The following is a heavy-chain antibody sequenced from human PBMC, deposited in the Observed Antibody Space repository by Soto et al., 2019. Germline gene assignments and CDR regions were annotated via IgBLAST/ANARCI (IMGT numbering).Heavy chain of an antibody. V-gene: IGHV1-18*04. CDR2: VSGYNRNV. CDR1: GYTFTNYG. D-gene: IGHD3-9*01. CDR3: AHKGPEDWPLDY. Sequence: PSVKVSCKASGYTFTNYGITWVRQAPGKGLEWMGWVSGYNRNVNYAQKFEDRVTLTTDTSTQRAYLELRSLRPDDTGTYYCAHKGPEDWPLDYWGQGTLVTVSS. J-gene: IGHJ4*02.